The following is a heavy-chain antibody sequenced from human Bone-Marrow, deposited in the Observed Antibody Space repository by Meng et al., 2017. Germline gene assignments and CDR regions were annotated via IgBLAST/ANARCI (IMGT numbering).Heavy chain of an antibody. CDR2: INPNSGGT. J-gene: IGHJ4*02. CDR1: GYTFTGYY. Sequence: ASVKVSCKASGYTFTGYYMHWVRQAPGQGLEWMGWINPNSGGTNYAQKFQGRVTMTRDTSISTAYMELSRLRSEDTAVYYCARDDDSSGYYLDWGQGTLVTVSS. V-gene: IGHV1-2*02. CDR3: ARDDDSSGYYLD. D-gene: IGHD3-22*01.